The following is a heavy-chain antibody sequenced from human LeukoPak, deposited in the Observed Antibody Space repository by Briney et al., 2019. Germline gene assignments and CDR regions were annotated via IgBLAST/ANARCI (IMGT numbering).Heavy chain of an antibody. Sequence: PSETLSLTCAVYGGSFSGYYWSWIRQPPGKGLEWIGEINHSGSTNYNPSLKSRVTISVDTSKNQFSLKLSSVTAADTAVYYCARGLYYDYVWGSYRSRYFDYWGQGTLVTVSS. CDR2: INHSGST. D-gene: IGHD3-16*02. V-gene: IGHV4-34*01. CDR3: ARGLYYDYVWGSYRSRYFDY. CDR1: GGSFSGYY. J-gene: IGHJ4*02.